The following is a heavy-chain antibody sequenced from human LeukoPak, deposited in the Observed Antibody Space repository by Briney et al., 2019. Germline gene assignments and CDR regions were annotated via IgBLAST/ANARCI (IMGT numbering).Heavy chain of an antibody. J-gene: IGHJ4*02. Sequence: SETLSLTCTVSGGSISNYYWNWIRQPPGKGLEWIGYIYYSGTTNYNPSLKSRVSMSADTSKNQFSLKLSSVTAADTAVYYCARGSSSLGGGVDYWGQGTLVTVSS. CDR1: GGSISNYY. D-gene: IGHD6-6*01. V-gene: IGHV4-59*01. CDR3: ARGSSSLGGGVDY. CDR2: IYYSGTT.